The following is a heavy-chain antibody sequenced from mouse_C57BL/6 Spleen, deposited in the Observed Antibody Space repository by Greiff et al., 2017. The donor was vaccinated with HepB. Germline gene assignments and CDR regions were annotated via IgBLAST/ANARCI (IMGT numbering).Heavy chain of an antibody. D-gene: IGHD4-1*01. CDR2: IYPRSGNT. CDR3: ARDENWDGYFDV. J-gene: IGHJ1*03. V-gene: IGHV1-81*01. CDR1: GYTFTSYG. Sequence: VQLKESGAELARPGASVKLSCKASGYTFTSYGISWVKQRTGQGLEWIGEIYPRSGNTYYNEKFKGKATLTADKSSSTAYMELRSLTSEDSAVYFCARDENWDGYFDVWGTGTTVTVSS.